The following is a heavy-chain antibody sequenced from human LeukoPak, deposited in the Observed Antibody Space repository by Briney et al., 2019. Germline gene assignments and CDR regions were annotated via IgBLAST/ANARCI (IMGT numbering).Heavy chain of an antibody. D-gene: IGHD2-15*01. CDR2: IWYDGSNK. V-gene: IGHV3-33*01. CDR1: GFTFSSYG. J-gene: IGHJ3*02. CDR3: ARDSVVAANTDAFDI. Sequence: GRSLRLSCAASGFTFSSYGMHWVRQAPGKGLEWVAVIWYDGSNKYYADSAKGRFTISRDNSKNTLYLQMNSLRAEDTAVYYCARDSVVAANTDAFDIWGQGTMVTVSS.